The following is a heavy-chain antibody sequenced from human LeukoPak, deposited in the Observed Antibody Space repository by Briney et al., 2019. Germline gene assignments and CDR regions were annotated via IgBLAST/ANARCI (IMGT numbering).Heavy chain of an antibody. Sequence: SSETLSLTCTVSGGYISSYYWSWIRQPAGKGLEWIGRIYTSGSTNYNPSLKSRVTISVDTSKNQFSLKLSSVTAADTAVYYCARDLGDYGDYYFDYWGQGTLVTVSS. J-gene: IGHJ4*02. CDR2: IYTSGST. CDR1: GGYISSYY. V-gene: IGHV4-4*07. D-gene: IGHD4-17*01. CDR3: ARDLGDYGDYYFDY.